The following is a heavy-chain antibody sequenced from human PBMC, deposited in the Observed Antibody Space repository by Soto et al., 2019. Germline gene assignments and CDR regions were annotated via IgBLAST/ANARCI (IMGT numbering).Heavy chain of an antibody. CDR3: ARLGPYCSSTSCYSGSETYYYGMDV. V-gene: IGHV5-51*01. CDR1: GYGFTTYW. J-gene: IGHJ6*02. Sequence: GESLKISCKGSGYGFTTYWIGWVRQMPGKGLEWMGITYPGDSDTRYSPSFQGQVTISADKSINTAYLQWSSLKASDTAMYYCARLGPYCSSTSCYSGSETYYYGMDVWGQGTTVTVSS. D-gene: IGHD2-2*02. CDR2: TYPGDSDT.